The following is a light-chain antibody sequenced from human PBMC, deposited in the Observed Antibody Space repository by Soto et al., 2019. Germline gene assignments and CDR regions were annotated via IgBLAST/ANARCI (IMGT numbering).Light chain of an antibody. CDR2: DAS. CDR3: QHYDNVLRKLT. J-gene: IGKJ4*01. CDR1: IGKF. V-gene: IGKV1-33*01. Sequence: DIQMTQCPSALSSSVGDRVSITCRDIGKFLGWYQQKPGKAPYLLIFDASNLETGVPSRFSGSGSETHFTFTISSLQPEDIATYYGQHYDNVLRKLTVGGGIKVDI.